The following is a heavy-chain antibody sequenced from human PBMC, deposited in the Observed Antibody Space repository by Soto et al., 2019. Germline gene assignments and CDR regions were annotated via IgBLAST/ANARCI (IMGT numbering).Heavy chain of an antibody. V-gene: IGHV3-21*01. Sequence: EVQLVESGGGLVKPGGSLRLSCAASGFTFSSYSMNWVRQAPGKGLEWVSSISSSSSYIYYADSVKGRFTISRDNAKNSLYLQMISLRAEDTAVYYCARVGGYYYYYMDVWGKGTTVTVSS. CDR2: ISSSSSYI. J-gene: IGHJ6*03. D-gene: IGHD2-15*01. CDR1: GFTFSSYS. CDR3: ARVGGYYYYYMDV.